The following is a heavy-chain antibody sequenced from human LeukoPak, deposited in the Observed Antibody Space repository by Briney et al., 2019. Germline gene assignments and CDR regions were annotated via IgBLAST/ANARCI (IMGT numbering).Heavy chain of an antibody. Sequence: SETLSLTCAVYGGSFSGYYWSWIRQPPGKGLEWIGEINHSGSTNYNPSLKSRVTISVDTSKNQFSLKLSSVTAADTAVYYCASTGYSYEIDYWGQGTLVTVS. V-gene: IGHV4-34*01. CDR2: INHSGST. D-gene: IGHD5-18*01. CDR1: GGSFSGYY. J-gene: IGHJ4*02. CDR3: ASTGYSYEIDY.